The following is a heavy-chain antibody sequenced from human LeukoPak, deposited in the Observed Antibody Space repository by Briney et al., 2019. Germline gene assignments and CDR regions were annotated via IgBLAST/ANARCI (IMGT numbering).Heavy chain of an antibody. V-gene: IGHV4-39*01. CDR3: ARMVELRWFGELSDYYFDH. CDR2: IYYSGST. Sequence: SETLSLTCTVSGGSISSSSYYWGWIRQPPGKGLEWIGSIYYSGSTYYNPSLKSRVTISVDTSKNQFSLKLSSVTAADTAVYYCARMVELRWFGELSDYYFDHWGQGTLVAVSS. CDR1: GGSISSSSYY. D-gene: IGHD3-10*01. J-gene: IGHJ4*02.